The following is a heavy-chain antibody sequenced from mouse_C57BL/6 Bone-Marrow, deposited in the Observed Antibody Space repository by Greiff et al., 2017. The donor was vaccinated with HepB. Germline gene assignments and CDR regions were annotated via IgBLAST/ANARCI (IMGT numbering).Heavy chain of an antibody. D-gene: IGHD1-1*01. Sequence: EVQLQQSGAELVRPGASVKLSCTASGFNIKDYYMHWVKQRPEQGLEWIGRIDPEDGDTEYAPKFQGKATMTADTSSNTAYLQLSSLTSADTAVYYFTIYGISGFAYWGQGTLVTVSA. CDR2: IDPEDGDT. CDR1: GFNIKDYY. V-gene: IGHV14-1*01. J-gene: IGHJ3*01. CDR3: TIYGISGFAY.